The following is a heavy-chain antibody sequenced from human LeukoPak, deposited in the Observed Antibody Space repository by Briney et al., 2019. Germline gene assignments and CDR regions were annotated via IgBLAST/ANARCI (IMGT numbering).Heavy chain of an antibody. D-gene: IGHD3-3*01. CDR3: AKPTYYDFWSGYYPYYFDS. V-gene: IGHV3-23*01. CDR2: ISGSGGST. Sequence: GGSLRLSCAASGVTFSSYAMSWVRQAPGKGLEWVSAISGSGGSTYYADSVKGRFTISRDKSKNTLYLQMNSLRAEETAVYYCAKPTYYDFWSGYYPYYFDSWGQGTLVTVSS. CDR1: GVTFSSYA. J-gene: IGHJ4*02.